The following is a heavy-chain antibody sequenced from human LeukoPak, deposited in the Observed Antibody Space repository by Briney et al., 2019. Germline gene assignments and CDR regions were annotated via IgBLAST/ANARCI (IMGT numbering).Heavy chain of an antibody. J-gene: IGHJ3*02. V-gene: IGHV3-74*01. CDR2: INSDGSIT. Sequence: GGSLRLSCAASGFTFSNYWMHWVRQAPGKGLVWVARINSDGSITSHADSVKGRFTISRDNAKNTLYLQMNSLRADDTAVYYCASNGAYGMATIHDAFDIWGQGTMVTVSS. CDR1: GFTFSNYW. D-gene: IGHD5-24*01. CDR3: ASNGAYGMATIHDAFDI.